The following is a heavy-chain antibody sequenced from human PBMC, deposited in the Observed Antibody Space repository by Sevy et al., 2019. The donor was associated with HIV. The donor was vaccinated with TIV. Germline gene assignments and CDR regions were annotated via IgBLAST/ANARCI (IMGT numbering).Heavy chain of an antibody. J-gene: IGHJ6*02. Sequence: GGSLRLSCAVSGVTFSDYAMSWVRQAPGKGLEWVSFISGFGDKTYYADSVRGRFTISRDNSKKTLHLQMNSLRAEDTAVYYCAKAGGINWFYYYYGMDVWGQGTTVTVSS. D-gene: IGHD1-1*01. CDR3: AKAGGINWFYYYYGMDV. V-gene: IGHV3-23*01. CDR1: GVTFSDYA. CDR2: ISGFGDKT.